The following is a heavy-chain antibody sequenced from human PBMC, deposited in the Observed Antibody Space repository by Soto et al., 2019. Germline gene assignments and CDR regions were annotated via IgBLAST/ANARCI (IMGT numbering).Heavy chain of an antibody. CDR3: AKVKGSGSNYYYYGMDV. Sequence: EVQLLESGGGLVQPGGSLRLSCAASGFTFSSYAMSWVRQAPGKGLEWVSAISGSGGSTYYADYVKGRFTISRDNSKNTLYLQMNSLRAEDTAVYYCAKVKGSGSNYYYYGMDVWGQGTTVTVSS. CDR1: GFTFSSYA. D-gene: IGHD3-10*01. CDR2: ISGSGGST. J-gene: IGHJ6*02. V-gene: IGHV3-23*01.